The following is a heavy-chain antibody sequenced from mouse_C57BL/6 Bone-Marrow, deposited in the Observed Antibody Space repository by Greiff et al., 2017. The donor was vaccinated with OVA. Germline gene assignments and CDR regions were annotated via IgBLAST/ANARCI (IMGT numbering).Heavy chain of an antibody. Sequence: VKLQESGAELVKPGASVKMSCKASGYTFTSYWITWVKQRPGQGLEWIGDIYPGSGSTNYNEKFKSKATLTVDTSSSTAYMQLSSLTSEDSAVYYCARGDGSLDYWGQGTTLTVSS. V-gene: IGHV1-55*01. CDR1: GYTFTSYW. CDR3: ARGDGSLDY. J-gene: IGHJ2*01. D-gene: IGHD2-3*01. CDR2: IYPGSGST.